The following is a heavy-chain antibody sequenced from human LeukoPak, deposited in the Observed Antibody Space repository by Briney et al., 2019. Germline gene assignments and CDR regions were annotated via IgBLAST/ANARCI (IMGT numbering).Heavy chain of an antibody. CDR1: GFPFEDYA. V-gene: IGHV3-49*04. CDR3: TRVGIVGRPGY. Sequence: GQSLRLSCVASGFPFEDYAVSWVRQAPGKGLEWVGLIRSKTYGGTAEYGTSVKGRFTISREDPKSVAYLQMSALKTEDTGVYYCTRVGIVGRPGYWGQGTLVTVSS. D-gene: IGHD6-6*01. J-gene: IGHJ4*02. CDR2: IRSKTYGGTA.